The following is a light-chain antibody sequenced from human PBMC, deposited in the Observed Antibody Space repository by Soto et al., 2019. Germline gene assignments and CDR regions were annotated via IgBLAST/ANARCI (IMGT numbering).Light chain of an antibody. CDR2: GAS. Sequence: EIVLIQFPGTLSLSPGERATLSCRASQSFTSSNLAWYQQKSGQAPRLLIYGASRRATGIPDRFSGSGSGTDFTLTISRLEPEDFAVYYCHQYDNSPRTFGQGTKVDIK. J-gene: IGKJ1*01. CDR1: QSFTSSN. V-gene: IGKV3-20*01. CDR3: HQYDNSPRT.